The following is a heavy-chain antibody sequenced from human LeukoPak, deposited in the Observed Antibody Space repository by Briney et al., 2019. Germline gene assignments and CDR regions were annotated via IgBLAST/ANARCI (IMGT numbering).Heavy chain of an antibody. CDR3: ARALGGGSYFDY. D-gene: IGHD1-26*01. CDR2: ISYDGSNK. Sequence: PGGSLRLSCAASGFTFSSYAMHWARQAPGKGLEWVAVISYDGSNKYYADSVKGRFTISRDNSKNTLYLQMNSLRAEDTAVYYCARALGGGSYFDYWGQGTLVTVSS. CDR1: GFTFSSYA. V-gene: IGHV3-30-3*01. J-gene: IGHJ4*02.